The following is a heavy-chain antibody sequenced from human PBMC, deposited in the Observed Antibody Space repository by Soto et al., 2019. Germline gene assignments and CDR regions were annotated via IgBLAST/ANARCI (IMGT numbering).Heavy chain of an antibody. CDR2: IWYDGSNK. D-gene: IGHD3-10*01. CDR3: ARESCPSGSYNSGWFDP. CDR1: GFTFSSYG. Sequence: QVQLVESGGGVVQPGRSLRLSCAASGFTFSSYGMHWVRQAPGKGLEWVAVIWYDGSNKYYADSVKGRFTISRDNSKNTLYLQMNGLRAEDTAVYYCARESCPSGSYNSGWFDPWGQGTLVTVSS. J-gene: IGHJ5*02. V-gene: IGHV3-33*01.